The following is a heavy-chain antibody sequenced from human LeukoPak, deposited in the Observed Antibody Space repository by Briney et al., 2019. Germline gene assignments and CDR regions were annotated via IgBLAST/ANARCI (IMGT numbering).Heavy chain of an antibody. V-gene: IGHV4-59*01. J-gene: IGHJ5*02. CDR3: ARGPDILTGLDP. CDR2: IYYSGST. Sequence: SETLSLTCTVSGGSISSYYWSWIRQPPGKGLEWIGYIYYSGSTNYNPSLKSRVTISVDTSKNQFSLKLSSVIAADTAVYYCARGPDILTGLDPWGQGTLVTISS. D-gene: IGHD3-9*01. CDR1: GGSISSYY.